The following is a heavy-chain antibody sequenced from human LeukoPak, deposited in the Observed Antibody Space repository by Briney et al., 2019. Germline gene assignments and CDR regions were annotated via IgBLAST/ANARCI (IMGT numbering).Heavy chain of an antibody. CDR2: IYYSGST. Sequence: SQTLSXXCTVSGXXISSGGYYWSWIRQHPGKGLEWIGYIYYSGSTYYNPSLKSRVTISVDTSKNQFSLKLSSVTAADTAVYYCARVPIVVVMTYDYGMDVWGQGTTVTVSS. V-gene: IGHV4-31*03. D-gene: IGHD2-21*01. CDR3: ARVPIVVVMTYDYGMDV. J-gene: IGHJ6*02. CDR1: GXXISSGGYY.